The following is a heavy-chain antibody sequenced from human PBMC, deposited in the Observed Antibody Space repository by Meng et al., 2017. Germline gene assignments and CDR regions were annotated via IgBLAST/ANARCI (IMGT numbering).Heavy chain of an antibody. Sequence: GESLKISCAASGFTFSSYSMNWVRQAPGKGLEWVSSISSSSSYIYYADSVKGRFTISRDNAKNSLYLQMNSLRAEDTAVYYCARDVINYDSSGYKSYIGSDWGQGTLVTVSS. D-gene: IGHD3-22*01. J-gene: IGHJ4*02. CDR1: GFTFSSYS. V-gene: IGHV3-21*01. CDR3: ARDVINYDSSGYKSYIGSD. CDR2: ISSSSSYI.